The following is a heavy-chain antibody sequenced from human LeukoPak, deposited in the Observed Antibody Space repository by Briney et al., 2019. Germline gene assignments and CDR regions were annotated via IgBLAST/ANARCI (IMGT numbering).Heavy chain of an antibody. V-gene: IGHV3-21*01. CDR1: GFTFSSYS. CDR3: AREPAAGRWP. Sequence: GGSLRLSCAASGFTFSSYSMNWVRQAPGERLEWVSSISTGSTYIYYADSVKGRFTISRDNAKNSLYLQMNSLRAEDTAVYYCAREPAAGRWPWGQGTLVTVSS. CDR2: ISTGSTYI. J-gene: IGHJ5*02. D-gene: IGHD6-13*01.